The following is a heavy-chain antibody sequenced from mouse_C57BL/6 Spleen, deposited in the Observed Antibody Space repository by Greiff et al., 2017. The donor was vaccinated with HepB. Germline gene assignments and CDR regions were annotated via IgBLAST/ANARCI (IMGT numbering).Heavy chain of an antibody. CDR1: GYTFTSYW. CDR2: IHPNSGST. D-gene: IGHD1-1*01. V-gene: IGHV1-64*01. J-gene: IGHJ2*01. CDR3: ARGYYGSVFDY. Sequence: QVQLKQPGAELVKPGASVKLSCKASGYTFTSYWMHWVKQRPGQGLEWIGMIHPNSGSTNYNEKFKSKATLTVDKSSSTAYMQLSSLTSEDSAVYYCARGYYGSVFDYWGQGTTLTVSS.